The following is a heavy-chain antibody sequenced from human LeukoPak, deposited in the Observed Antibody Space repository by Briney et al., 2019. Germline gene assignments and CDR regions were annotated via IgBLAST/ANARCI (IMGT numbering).Heavy chain of an antibody. Sequence: GASVKVSCKASGYTFTGYYMHWVRQAPGQGLEWMGWINPNSGGTNYAQKLQGRVTMTTDTSTSTAYMELRSLRSDDTAVYYCARGGRAYSNYDWFDPWGQGTLVTVSS. CDR2: INPNSGGT. CDR1: GYTFTGYY. J-gene: IGHJ5*02. V-gene: IGHV1-2*02. CDR3: ARGGRAYSNYDWFDP. D-gene: IGHD4-11*01.